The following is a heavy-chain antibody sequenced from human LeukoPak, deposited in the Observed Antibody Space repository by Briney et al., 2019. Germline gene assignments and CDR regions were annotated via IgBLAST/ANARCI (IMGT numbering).Heavy chain of an antibody. CDR3: ARDLSPDIVVVPAAIYDAFDV. CDR1: GYTFTSYG. V-gene: IGHV1-18*01. J-gene: IGHJ3*01. CDR2: ISAYNGNT. D-gene: IGHD2-2*02. Sequence: EASVKVSCKASGYTFTSYGISWVRQAPGQGLEWMGWISAYNGNTNYAQKLQGRVTMTTDTSTSTAYMELRSLRSDDTAVYYCARDLSPDIVVVPAAIYDAFDVWGQGTMVTVSS.